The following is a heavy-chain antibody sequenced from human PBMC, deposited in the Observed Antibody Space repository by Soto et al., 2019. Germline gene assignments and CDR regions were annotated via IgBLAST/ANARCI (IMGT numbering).Heavy chain of an antibody. J-gene: IGHJ6*02. D-gene: IGHD6-6*01. CDR1: GGSISSYY. CDR3: ARDTSIAARRFDYYYGMDV. V-gene: IGHV4-59*01. CDR2: IYYSGST. Sequence: SETLSLTCTVSGGSISSYYWSWIRQPPGKELEWIGYIYYSGSTNYNPSLKSRVTISVDTSKNQFSLKLSSVTAADTAVYYCARDTSIAARRFDYYYGMDVWGQGTTVTVSS.